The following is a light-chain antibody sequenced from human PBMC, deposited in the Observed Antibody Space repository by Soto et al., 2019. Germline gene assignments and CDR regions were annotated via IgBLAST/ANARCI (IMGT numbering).Light chain of an antibody. Sequence: DIQMTQSPSSLSASVGDRVSITCRASQGISNYLAWYQQKPGIVPKLLIYAASTLQSGVPSRFSGSGSGTDFTLTISSLQPEDVATYYCQKYNSALYTFGQGTKLEIK. CDR3: QKYNSALYT. CDR1: QGISNY. J-gene: IGKJ2*01. V-gene: IGKV1-27*01. CDR2: AAS.